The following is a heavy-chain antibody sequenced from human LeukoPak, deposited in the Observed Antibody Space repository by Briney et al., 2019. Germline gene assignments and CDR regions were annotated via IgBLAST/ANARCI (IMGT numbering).Heavy chain of an antibody. CDR3: GRHFHGSGYVVDL. CDR2: INHSGRT. J-gene: IGHJ5*02. CDR1: GGSFSNFY. D-gene: IGHD6-13*01. Sequence: SETLSLTCAVFGGSFSNFYWTWIRQPPGKGLEWIGEINHSGRTNYNPSLKSRVTISVDTTKNQFSLKLTSVTAADTAVYFCGRHFHGSGYVVDLWGQGTLVTVSS. V-gene: IGHV4-34*01.